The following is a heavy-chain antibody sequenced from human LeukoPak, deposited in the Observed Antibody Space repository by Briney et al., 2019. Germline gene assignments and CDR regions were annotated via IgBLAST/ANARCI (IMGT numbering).Heavy chain of an antibody. CDR3: AREAYGDYAFDY. Sequence: GGSLRLSCAASGFTFSNYWMHWVRQVPGKGLVWVSRINSDGRSTTYADSVKGRFTISRDNAKNTLYLQMNSLRGEDTAVYYCAREAYGDYAFDYWGQGTLVTVSS. D-gene: IGHD4-17*01. J-gene: IGHJ4*02. CDR2: INSDGRST. CDR1: GFTFSNYW. V-gene: IGHV3-74*01.